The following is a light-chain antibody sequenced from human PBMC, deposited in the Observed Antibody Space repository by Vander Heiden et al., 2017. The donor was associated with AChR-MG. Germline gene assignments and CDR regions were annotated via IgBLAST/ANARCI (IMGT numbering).Light chain of an antibody. V-gene: IGKV1-5*03. CDR2: KGS. CDR1: QSISSW. Sequence: IQMSQSPSTLSAAVRYSSTMPGRASQSISSWLAWYQQKPGKAPKLLIYKGSSLESGVPSRFSGSGSGTEFTLTISRLQPDDVATYYCKQYKTTSTFGQGTNVEIK. J-gene: IGKJ1*01. CDR3: KQYKTTST.